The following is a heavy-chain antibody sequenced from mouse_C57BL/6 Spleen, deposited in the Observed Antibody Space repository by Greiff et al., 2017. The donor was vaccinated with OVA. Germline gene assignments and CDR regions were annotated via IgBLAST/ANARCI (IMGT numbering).Heavy chain of an antibody. V-gene: IGHV3-6*01. CDR3: ARGENYSNWFAY. CDR2: ISYDGSN. D-gene: IGHD2-5*01. J-gene: IGHJ3*01. Sequence: DVQLQESGPGLVKPSQSLSLTCSVTGYSITSGYYWNWIRQFPGNKPEWMGYISYDGSNNYNPSLKNRISITRDTSKNQFFLKLSSVTTEDTATYYCARGENYSNWFAYWGQGTLVTVSA. CDR1: GYSITSGYY.